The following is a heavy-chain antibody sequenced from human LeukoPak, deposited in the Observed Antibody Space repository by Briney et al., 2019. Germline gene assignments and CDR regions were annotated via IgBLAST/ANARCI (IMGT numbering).Heavy chain of an antibody. CDR1: GGSISSYY. CDR2: IYYSGST. CDR3: AREVYSGYDRNFDY. D-gene: IGHD5-12*01. J-gene: IGHJ4*02. V-gene: IGHV4-59*12. Sequence: SETLSLTCTVSGGSISSYYWSWIRQPPGKGLEWLGYIYYSGSTYYNPSLKSRVTISVDTSKNQFSLKLSSVTAADTAVYYCAREVYSGYDRNFDYWGQGTLVTVSS.